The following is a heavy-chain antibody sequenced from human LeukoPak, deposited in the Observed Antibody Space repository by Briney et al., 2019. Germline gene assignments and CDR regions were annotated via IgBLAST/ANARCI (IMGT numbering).Heavy chain of an antibody. CDR1: GFTFSTYS. CDR2: ISSSSSYI. Sequence: GGSLRLSCAASGFTFSTYSMNWVRQAPGKGLEWVSSISSSSSYIYYADSVKGRFTISRDNAKNSLYLQMNSLRAEDTAVYYCARGSRGDGAIDYWGQGTLVTVSS. CDR3: ARGSRGDGAIDY. J-gene: IGHJ4*02. V-gene: IGHV3-21*01. D-gene: IGHD2-21*02.